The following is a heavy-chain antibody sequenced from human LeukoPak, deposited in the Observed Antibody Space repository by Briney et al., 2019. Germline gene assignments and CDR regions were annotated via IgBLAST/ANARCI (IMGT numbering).Heavy chain of an antibody. CDR3: ARYRDGDSDISLDI. Sequence: SETLSLTCTVSGDSSTSDYCSWIRQPPGKGLEWIGFINNRGTTSYNPSLKSRVTISRDMSKNQFALKLSSVSAADTAVYYCARYRDGDSDISLDIWGQGTLVTVSS. V-gene: IGHV4-59*08. J-gene: IGHJ4*02. CDR2: INNRGTT. CDR1: GDSSTSDY. D-gene: IGHD4-17*01.